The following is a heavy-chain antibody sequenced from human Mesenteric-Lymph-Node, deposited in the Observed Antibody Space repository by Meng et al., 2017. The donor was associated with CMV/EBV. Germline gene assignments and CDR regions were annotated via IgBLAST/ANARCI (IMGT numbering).Heavy chain of an antibody. Sequence: CQASGYSFTGYYMHWVRQAPGQGLEWMGWINPHNGGTNYAQKFQGRVTMTRDTSISTAYMELSSLRSDDTAVYYCAGAQNYDFWSGFHWGQGTLVTVSS. V-gene: IGHV1-2*02. CDR3: AGAQNYDFWSGFH. CDR2: INPHNGGT. J-gene: IGHJ4*02. D-gene: IGHD3-3*01. CDR1: GYSFTGYY.